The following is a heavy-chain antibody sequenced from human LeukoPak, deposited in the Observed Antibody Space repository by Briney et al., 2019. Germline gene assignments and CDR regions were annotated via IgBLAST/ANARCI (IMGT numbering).Heavy chain of an antibody. V-gene: IGHV4-34*01. D-gene: IGHD3-10*01. J-gene: IGHJ6*02. CDR3: AGLLWPNLVHYYYGMDV. CDR1: GGSFSGYY. Sequence: SETLSLTCAVYGGSFSGYYWSWIRQPPGKGLEWIGEINHSGSTNYNPSLKSRVTISVDTSKNQFSLKLSSVTAADTAVYYCAGLLWPNLVHYYYGMDVWGQGTTVTVSS. CDR2: INHSGST.